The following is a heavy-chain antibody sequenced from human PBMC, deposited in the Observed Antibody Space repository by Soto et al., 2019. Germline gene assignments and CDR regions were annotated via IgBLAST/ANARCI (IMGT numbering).Heavy chain of an antibody. CDR3: ARERDYYDSSGLWFDP. CDR2: IWYDGSNK. Sequence: GGSLRLSCAASGFTFSSYGMHWVRQAPGKGLEWVAVIWYDGSNKYYADSVKGRFTISRDNSKNTLYLQMNSLRAEDTAVYYCARERDYYDSSGLWFDPWGQGTLVTVSS. V-gene: IGHV3-33*01. J-gene: IGHJ5*02. D-gene: IGHD3-22*01. CDR1: GFTFSSYG.